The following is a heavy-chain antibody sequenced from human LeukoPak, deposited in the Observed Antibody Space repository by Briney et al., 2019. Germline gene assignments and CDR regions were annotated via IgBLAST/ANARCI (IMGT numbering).Heavy chain of an antibody. V-gene: IGHV4-59*13. Sequence: SETLSLTCTVSGGSISSYYWSWVRQPPGKGLEWIGFIYYSGSTNYNPSLKSRVAISVDRSKNQFSLKLSSVTAADTAVYYCARVSVSGYGYYYFDYWGQGTLVTVSS. CDR2: IYYSGST. CDR1: GGSISSYY. J-gene: IGHJ4*02. D-gene: IGHD5-12*01. CDR3: ARVSVSGYGYYYFDY.